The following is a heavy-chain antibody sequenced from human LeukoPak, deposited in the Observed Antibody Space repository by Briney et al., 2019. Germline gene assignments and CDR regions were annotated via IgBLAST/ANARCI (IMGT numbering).Heavy chain of an antibody. D-gene: IGHD3-9*01. V-gene: IGHV3-43*02. CDR3: AKEIDNLGTNAFDI. Sequence: PGGSLRLSCAASGFTFNDYAMHWVRQAPGKGLEWVSLISGDGGSTYYADSVRGRFTISRDNSKNSLYLQMDSLRTEDTAFYYCAKEIDNLGTNAFDIWGQGTMVTVSS. J-gene: IGHJ3*02. CDR1: GFTFNDYA. CDR2: ISGDGGST.